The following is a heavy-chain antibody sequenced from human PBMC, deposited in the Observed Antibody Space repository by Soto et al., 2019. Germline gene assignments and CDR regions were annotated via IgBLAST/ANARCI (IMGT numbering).Heavy chain of an antibody. D-gene: IGHD1-20*01. Sequence: QVQLVQSGAEVKKPGSSVKVSCKASGGTFSSYAISWVRQAPGHGLEWMGGIIPIFATADYAQKFQGRVTINADESTSTAYMELSSLSSEDTAVYYCARSITGTVSYYYGMDVWGQGTTVTGSS. CDR2: IIPIFATA. CDR3: ARSITGTVSYYYGMDV. J-gene: IGHJ6*02. CDR1: GGTFSSYA. V-gene: IGHV1-69*12.